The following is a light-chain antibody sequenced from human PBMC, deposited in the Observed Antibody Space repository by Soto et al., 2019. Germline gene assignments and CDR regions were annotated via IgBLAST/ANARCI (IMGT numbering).Light chain of an antibody. CDR2: DAS. J-gene: IGKJ4*01. CDR1: QSVSSY. CDR3: QQRSNWPPGPLT. Sequence: EIVLTQSPATLSLSPGERATLSCRASQSVSSYLAWYQQKPGQAPRLLIYDASNRATGIPARFSGSGSGTDFTLTNSSLEPEDFAVYYCQQRSNWPPGPLTFGGGTKVEIK. V-gene: IGKV3-11*01.